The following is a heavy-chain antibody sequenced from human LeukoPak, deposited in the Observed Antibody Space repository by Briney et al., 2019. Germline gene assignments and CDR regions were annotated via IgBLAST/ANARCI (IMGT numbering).Heavy chain of an antibody. V-gene: IGHV3-30*01. Sequence: GGSLRLSCAASGFTFSSYAMHWVRQAPGKGLEWVAVISYDGSNKYYADSVKGRFTISRDNSKNTLYLQMNSLRAEDTAVYYCARGARGGIVVVPAAISAWGQGTLVTVSS. D-gene: IGHD2-2*01. CDR2: ISYDGSNK. CDR3: ARGARGGIVVVPAAISA. CDR1: GFTFSSYA. J-gene: IGHJ5*02.